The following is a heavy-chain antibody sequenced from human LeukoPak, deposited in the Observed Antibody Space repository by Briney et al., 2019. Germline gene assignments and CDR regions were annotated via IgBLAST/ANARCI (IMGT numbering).Heavy chain of an antibody. Sequence: GGSLRLSCAASGFTFSSYSMNWVRQAPGKGLEWVSSISSSSSYIYYADSVKGRFTISRDNAKNSLYLQMNSLRAEDTAVYYCASDDPIVVVPAAISSGWGQGTLVTVSS. V-gene: IGHV3-21*01. CDR3: ASDDPIVVVPAAISSG. J-gene: IGHJ4*02. CDR2: ISSSSSYI. D-gene: IGHD2-2*01. CDR1: GFTFSSYS.